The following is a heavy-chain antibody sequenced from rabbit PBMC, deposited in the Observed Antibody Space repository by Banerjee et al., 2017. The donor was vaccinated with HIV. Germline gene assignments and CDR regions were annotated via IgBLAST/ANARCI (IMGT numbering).Heavy chain of an antibody. D-gene: IGHD4-1*01. Sequence: QEQLEESGGGLVQPEGSLTLTCKASGFDFSSNAICWVRQAPGKGLEWIGTIYAGSSGSAYYANWVNGRFTISKTSSTTVTLQMTSLTAADTATYFCARRGSDWADDLWGQGTLVTVS. CDR1: GFDFSSNA. CDR2: IYAGSSGSA. CDR3: ARRGSDWADDL. V-gene: IGHV1S45*01. J-gene: IGHJ3*01.